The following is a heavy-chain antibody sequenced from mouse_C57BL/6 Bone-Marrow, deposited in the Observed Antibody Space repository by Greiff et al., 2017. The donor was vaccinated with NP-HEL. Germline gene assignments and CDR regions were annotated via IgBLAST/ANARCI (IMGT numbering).Heavy chain of an antibody. CDR2: IRSKSNNYAT. J-gene: IGHJ3*01. D-gene: IGHD2-3*01. V-gene: IGHV10-1*01. CDR1: GFSFNTYA. CDR3: VRPDGYYSAWFAY. Sequence: EVKLVESGGGLVQPKGSLKLSCAASGFSFNTYAMNWVRQAPGKGLEWVARIRSKSNNYATYYADSVKDRFTISRDDSESMLYLQMNNLKTEDTAMYYCVRPDGYYSAWFAYWGQGTLVTVSA.